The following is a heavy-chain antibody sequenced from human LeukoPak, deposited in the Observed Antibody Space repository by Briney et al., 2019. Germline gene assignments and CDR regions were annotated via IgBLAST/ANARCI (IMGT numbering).Heavy chain of an antibody. J-gene: IGHJ4*02. V-gene: IGHV3-21*01. CDR1: GFIFSSYS. CDR2: ISSSSSYI. D-gene: IGHD1-26*01. CDR3: ARGGEPVGFDY. Sequence: GGSLRLSCAASGFIFSSYSMNWVSQAPGKGLEWVSSISSSSSYIYYADSVKGRFTISRDNAKNSLSLQMNSLRAEDTAVYYCARGGEPVGFDYWGQGTLVTVSS.